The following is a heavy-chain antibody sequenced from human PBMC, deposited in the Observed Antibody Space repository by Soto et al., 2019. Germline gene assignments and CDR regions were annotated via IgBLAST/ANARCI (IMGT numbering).Heavy chain of an antibody. Sequence: SETLSLTCAVSGGSISSSNWWSWVRQPPGKGLEWIGEIYHSGSTNYNPSLKSRVTISVDKSKNQFSLKLSSVTAADTAVYYCARWYTSSWYYSDYWRQGPLVTVSS. CDR1: GGSISSSNW. J-gene: IGHJ4*02. D-gene: IGHD6-13*01. CDR2: IYHSGST. CDR3: ARWYTSSWYYSDY. V-gene: IGHV4-4*02.